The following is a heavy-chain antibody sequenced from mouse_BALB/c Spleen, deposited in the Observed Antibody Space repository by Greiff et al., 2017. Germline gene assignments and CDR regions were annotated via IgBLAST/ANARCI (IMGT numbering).Heavy chain of an antibody. J-gene: IGHJ1*01. CDR3: VRDHQRYWYFDV. V-gene: IGHV2-9-2*01. Sequence: QVQLKESGPGLVAPSQSLSITCTVSGFSLTSYDISWIRQPPGKGLEWLGVIWTGGGTNYNSAFMSRLSISKDNSKSQVFLKMNSLQTDDTAIYYCVRDHQRYWYFDVWGAGTTVTVSS. CDR2: IWTGGGT. CDR1: GFSLTSYD.